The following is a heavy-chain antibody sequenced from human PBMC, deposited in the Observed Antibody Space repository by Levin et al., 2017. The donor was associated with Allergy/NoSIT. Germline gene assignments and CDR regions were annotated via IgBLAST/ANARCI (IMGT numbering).Heavy chain of an antibody. D-gene: IGHD1-1*01. CDR3: AKDAVQAKYCFDY. Sequence: PGGSLRLSCAASGFTFSSYGMHWVRQAPGKGLEWVSVISYDGSNKYYADSVKGRFTISRDNSKNTLYLQMNSLRAEDTAVYYCAKDAVQAKYCFDYWGQGTLVTVSS. J-gene: IGHJ4*02. CDR1: GFTFSSYG. V-gene: IGHV3-30*18. CDR2: ISYDGSNK.